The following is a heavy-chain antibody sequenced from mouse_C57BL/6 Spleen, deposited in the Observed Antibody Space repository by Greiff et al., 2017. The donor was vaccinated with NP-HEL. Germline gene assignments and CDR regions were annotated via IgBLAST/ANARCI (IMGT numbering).Heavy chain of an antibody. CDR2: ISYDGSN. J-gene: IGHJ4*01. CDR3: ARGGGLRRGAMDY. CDR1: GYSITSGYY. D-gene: IGHD2-4*01. V-gene: IGHV3-6*01. Sequence: EVQLQQSGPGLVKPSQSLSLTCSVTGYSITSGYYWNWIRQFPGNKLEWMGYISYDGSNNYNPSLKNRISITRDTSKNQFFLKLNSVTTEDTATYYCARGGGLRRGAMDYWGQGTSVTVSS.